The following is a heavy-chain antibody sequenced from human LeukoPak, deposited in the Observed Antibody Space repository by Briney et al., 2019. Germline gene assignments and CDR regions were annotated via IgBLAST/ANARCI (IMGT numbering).Heavy chain of an antibody. V-gene: IGHV3-74*01. J-gene: IGHJ3*02. CDR1: GFNFGPFW. CDR2: INNDGSTK. D-gene: IGHD3-10*01. Sequence: GGSLRLSCAASGFNFGPFWMHWVRLPPGKGLVWISHINNDGSTKVYADSVKGRFTISRDNAKNTLYLQMNSLRADDTAVYYCARDRGYPDSFNIWGEGTMVTVSS. CDR3: ARDRGYPDSFNI.